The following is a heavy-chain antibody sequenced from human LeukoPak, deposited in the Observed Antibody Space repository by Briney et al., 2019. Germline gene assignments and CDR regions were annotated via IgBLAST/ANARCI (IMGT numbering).Heavy chain of an antibody. V-gene: IGHV3-30*18. Sequence: GRSLRLSCAASGFTFSSYGMHWVRQAPGKGLEWVAVISYDGSNKYYADSVKGRFTISRDNSKNTLYLQMNSLRAEDTAVYYCAKEGRSGYYYYYGMDVWGQGTTVTVSS. CDR1: GFTFSSYG. CDR2: ISYDGSNK. CDR3: AKEGRSGYYYYYGMDV. J-gene: IGHJ6*02.